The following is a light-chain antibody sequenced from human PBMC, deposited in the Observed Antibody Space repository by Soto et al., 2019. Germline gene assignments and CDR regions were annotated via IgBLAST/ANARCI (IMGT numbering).Light chain of an antibody. CDR2: DNT. J-gene: IGLJ2*01. V-gene: IGLV1-40*01. Sequence: QAVLTQPPSVSGAPGQTVTISCTGSSSNLGTGFDVHWYQQVPGTAPKLLIYDNTHRPSGVPDRFTGSKSGTSASLAITGLQAEDEADYYCQSYDSSLSGSVLFGGGTKLTVL. CDR3: QSYDSSLSGSVL. CDR1: SSNLGTGFD.